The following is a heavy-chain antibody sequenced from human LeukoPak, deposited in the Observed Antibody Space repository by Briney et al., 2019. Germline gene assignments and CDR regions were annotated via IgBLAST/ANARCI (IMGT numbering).Heavy chain of an antibody. V-gene: IGHV4-39*07. D-gene: IGHD3-3*01. Sequence: PSETLSLTCTVSGGSISSSSYYWGWIRQPPGKGLEWIGSIYYSGSTYYNPSLKSRVTISVDTSKNQFSLKLSSVTAADTAVYYCARQDSYDFWSGNDAFDIWGQGTMVTVSS. J-gene: IGHJ3*02. CDR3: ARQDSYDFWSGNDAFDI. CDR1: GGSISSSSYY. CDR2: IYYSGST.